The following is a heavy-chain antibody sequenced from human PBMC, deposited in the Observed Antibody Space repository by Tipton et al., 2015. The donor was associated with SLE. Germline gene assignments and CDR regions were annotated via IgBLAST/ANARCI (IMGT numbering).Heavy chain of an antibody. CDR2: SNDSGKT. J-gene: IGHJ4*02. CDR1: GGSLSGHY. CDR3: ARPHDFWTSYYWNY. D-gene: IGHD3/OR15-3a*01. V-gene: IGHV4-34*01. Sequence: TLSLTCAVYGGSLSGHYWSWIRQSPGKGLECIGESNDSGKTNYNPALESRATISVDTSKNQFSLKLRSVTAADTAVYYCARPHDFWTSYYWNYWGQGMLVTVSS.